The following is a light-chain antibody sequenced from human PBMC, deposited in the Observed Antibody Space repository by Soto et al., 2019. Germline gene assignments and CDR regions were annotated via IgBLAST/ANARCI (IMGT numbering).Light chain of an antibody. CDR1: QSVSSN. J-gene: IGKJ3*01. CDR3: QQYDNLPLT. V-gene: IGKV3-15*01. Sequence: EIVLTQSPGTLSLSPGERATLSCRASQSVSSNPAWYQQKPGQAPRLLIFGASSRATGVPARFSGSGSGTEFTLTINSLQSEDFTVYFCQQYDNLPLTFGPGSKVDI. CDR2: GAS.